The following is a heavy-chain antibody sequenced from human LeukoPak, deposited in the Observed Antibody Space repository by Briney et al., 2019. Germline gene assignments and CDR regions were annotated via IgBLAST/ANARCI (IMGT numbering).Heavy chain of an antibody. V-gene: IGHV1-18*01. D-gene: IGHD3-22*01. CDR3: AVLVYYYDSSGFDY. CDR1: GYSFASNG. J-gene: IGHJ4*02. CDR2: ISVYNDHT. Sequence: ASVKVSCKASGYSFASNGISWVRQAPGQGLEWLGWISVYNDHTEYSQKFQGRVTMTTDISTSTAYMELRSLRSDDTAVYYCAVLVYYYDSSGFDYWGQGTLVTVSS.